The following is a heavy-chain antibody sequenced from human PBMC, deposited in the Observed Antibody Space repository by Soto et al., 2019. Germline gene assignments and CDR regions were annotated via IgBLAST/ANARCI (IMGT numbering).Heavy chain of an antibody. J-gene: IGHJ4*02. CDR3: ARLESVTRSLGYFDY. Sequence: SETLSLSCTVSGGSIRRSDYYWSWVRQLPGRGLECIAYIYYSGSTFYNPSLMSRLAISVDTSRNQFSLSLTSVTAADAAVYYCARLESVTRSLGYFDYCGQGIRVT. D-gene: IGHD7-27*01. V-gene: IGHV4-31*03. CDR1: GGSIRRSDYY. CDR2: IYYSGST.